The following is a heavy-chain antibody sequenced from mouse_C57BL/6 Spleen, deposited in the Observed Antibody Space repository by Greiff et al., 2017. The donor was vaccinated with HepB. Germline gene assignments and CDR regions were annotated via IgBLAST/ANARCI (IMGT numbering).Heavy chain of an antibody. Sequence: EVKLMESGPGLVKPSQSLSLTCSVTGYSITSGYYWNWIRQFPGNKLEWMGYISYDGSNNYNPSLKNRISITRDTSKNQFFLKLNSVTTEDTATYYCAREGVYDYDGSFAYWGQGTLVTVSA. CDR1: GYSITSGYY. CDR2: ISYDGSN. V-gene: IGHV3-6*01. D-gene: IGHD2-4*01. J-gene: IGHJ3*01. CDR3: AREGVYDYDGSFAY.